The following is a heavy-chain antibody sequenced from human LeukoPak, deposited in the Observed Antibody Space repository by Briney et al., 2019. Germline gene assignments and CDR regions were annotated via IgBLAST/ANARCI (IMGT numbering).Heavy chain of an antibody. Sequence: PSETLSLTCTVSGGSISNYYWSWIRQPPGKGLEWIGNIFHSGSTKYNPSLKSRVTISLDTSKIQFSLKLTSVTAADTAVYYCARVGRGNYYYYGMDVWGQGTTVTVSS. D-gene: IGHD2-15*01. CDR1: GGSISNYY. J-gene: IGHJ6*02. CDR3: ARVGRGNYYYYGMDV. CDR2: IFHSGST. V-gene: IGHV4-59*08.